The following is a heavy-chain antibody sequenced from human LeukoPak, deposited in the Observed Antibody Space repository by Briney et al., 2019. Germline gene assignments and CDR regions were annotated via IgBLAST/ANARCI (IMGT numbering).Heavy chain of an antibody. CDR3: ARDYGDY. V-gene: IGHV3-7*01. CDR2: IKQDGSEK. D-gene: IGHD4-17*01. Sequence: GGSLRLSCAASGFTFSSYGMHWVRQAPGKGLEWVANIKQDGSEKYYVDSVKGRFTISRDNAKNSLHLQMNSLRAEDAAVYYCARDYGDYWGQGTLVTVSS. CDR1: GFTFSSYG. J-gene: IGHJ4*02.